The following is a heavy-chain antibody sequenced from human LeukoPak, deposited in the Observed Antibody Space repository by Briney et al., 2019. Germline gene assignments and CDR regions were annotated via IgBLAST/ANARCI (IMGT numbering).Heavy chain of an antibody. CDR2: INPNSGGT. CDR1: GYTFTGYY. D-gene: IGHD6-6*01. J-gene: IGHJ4*02. Sequence: GASVKVSCKASGYTFTGYYMHWVRQAPGQGLEWMGWINPNSGGTNYAQRFQGRVTMTRDTSISTAYMDLSRLRSDDTAVYYCASAGEYSINTFDYWGQGTLVTVSS. V-gene: IGHV1-2*02. CDR3: ASAGEYSINTFDY.